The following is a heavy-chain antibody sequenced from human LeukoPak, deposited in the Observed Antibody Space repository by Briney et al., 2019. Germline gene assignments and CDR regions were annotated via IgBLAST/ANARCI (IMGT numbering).Heavy chain of an antibody. D-gene: IGHD2-21*02. J-gene: IGHJ4*02. Sequence: SETLSLTCTVSGASISNYYCSWIRQTPEKGLEWMGHIHSSGGSSYYPSLKSRLTLSIDTSRNQLSLKLPSVTAADTAVYYCARDCGGDCYGFGYWGQGTLVTVSS. V-gene: IGHV4-4*09. CDR3: ARDCGGDCYGFGY. CDR2: IHSSGGS. CDR1: GASISNYY.